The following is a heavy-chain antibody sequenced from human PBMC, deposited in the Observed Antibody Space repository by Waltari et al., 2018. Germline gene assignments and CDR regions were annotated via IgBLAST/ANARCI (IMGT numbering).Heavy chain of an antibody. D-gene: IGHD6-19*01. CDR2: SSGKSGSI. CDR3: AKDKGPADSSGWYGGAFDI. V-gene: IGHV3-9*01. J-gene: IGHJ3*02. Sequence: EVQLVESGGGLVQPGRSLRLSCAASGFTFDDYAMHWVRQAPGKGLEWVSGSSGKSGSIGYAESVKGRFTVCRDNAKNSLYLQMNSLRAEDTALYYCAKDKGPADSSGWYGGAFDIWGQGTMVTVSS. CDR1: GFTFDDYA.